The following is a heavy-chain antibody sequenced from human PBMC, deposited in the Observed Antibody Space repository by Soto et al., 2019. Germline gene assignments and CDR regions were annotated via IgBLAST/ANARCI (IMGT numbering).Heavy chain of an antibody. CDR1: GYTFTSYA. Sequence: ASVKVSFKACGYTFTSYAMHWLRQAPGQRLEWMGWINAGNGNTKYSQKFQGRVTITRDTSASTAYMELSSLRSEDTAVYYCARDGTIFGVLKYYYYGMDVWGQGTTVTVSS. V-gene: IGHV1-3*01. CDR3: ARDGTIFGVLKYYYYGMDV. CDR2: INAGNGNT. J-gene: IGHJ6*02. D-gene: IGHD3-3*01.